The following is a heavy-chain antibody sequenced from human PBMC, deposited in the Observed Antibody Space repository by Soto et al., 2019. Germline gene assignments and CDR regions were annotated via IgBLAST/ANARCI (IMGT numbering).Heavy chain of an antibody. V-gene: IGHV4-30-4*01. Sequence: PSETLSLTCTVSGGSISSGDYYWSWIRQPPGKGLEWIGYIYYSGSTYYNPSLKSRVTISVDTSKNQFSLKLSSVTAADTAVYYCTTGGDYYGMDVWGQGTTVTVSS. J-gene: IGHJ6*02. CDR2: IYYSGST. CDR3: TTGGDYYGMDV. CDR1: GGSISSGDYY.